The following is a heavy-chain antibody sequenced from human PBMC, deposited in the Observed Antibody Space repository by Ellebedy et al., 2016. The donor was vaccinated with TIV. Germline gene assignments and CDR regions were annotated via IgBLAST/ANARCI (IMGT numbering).Heavy chain of an antibody. CDR3: ARSLGATLDY. Sequence: GGSLRLSCAASGFTFSDHYMDWVRQAPGKGLEWVGRSRNKVNSSTTEYAASVKRRFTIARDDSKNSLYLQMNILKIEDTAVYYCARSLGATLDYWGQGTLVTVSS. D-gene: IGHD1-26*01. J-gene: IGHJ4*02. V-gene: IGHV3-72*01. CDR1: GFTFSDHY. CDR2: SRNKVNSSTT.